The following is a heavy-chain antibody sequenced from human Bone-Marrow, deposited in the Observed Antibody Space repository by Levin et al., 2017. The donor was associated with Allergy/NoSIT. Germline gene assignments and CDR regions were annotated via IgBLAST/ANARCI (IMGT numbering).Heavy chain of an antibody. V-gene: IGHV1-8*01. CDR2: MSPDSGEV. CDR1: GYTFIGYD. D-gene: IGHD1-1*01. J-gene: IGHJ6*02. Sequence: GESLKISCKASGYTFIGYDINWVRQAPGQGLEWMGRMSPDSGEVDYAQKFQGRVTMTRDSSIKTSYMELTSLRFEDTAVYFCARGGLWTTYGLDVWGQGTTVSVSS. CDR3: ARGGLWTTYGLDV.